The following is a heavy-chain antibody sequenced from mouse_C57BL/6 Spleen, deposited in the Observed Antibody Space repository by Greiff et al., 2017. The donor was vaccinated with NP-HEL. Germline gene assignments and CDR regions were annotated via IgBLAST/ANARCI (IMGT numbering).Heavy chain of an antibody. J-gene: IGHJ1*03. CDR3: ARRGGSSPWYFDV. V-gene: IGHV1-69*01. CDR2: IDPSDSYT. Sequence: QVQLKQPGAELVMPGASVKLSCKASGYTFTSYWMHWVKQRPGQGLEWIGEIDPSDSYTNYNQKFKGKSTLTVDKSSSTAYMQLSSLTSEDSAVYYCARRGGSSPWYFDVWGTGTTVTVSS. D-gene: IGHD1-1*01. CDR1: GYTFTSYW.